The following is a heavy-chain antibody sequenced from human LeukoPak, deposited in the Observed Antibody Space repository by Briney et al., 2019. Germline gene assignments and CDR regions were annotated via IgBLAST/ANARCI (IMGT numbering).Heavy chain of an antibody. CDR1: GFTFSSYA. V-gene: IGHV3-30-3*01. J-gene: IGHJ4*02. CDR3: ARDTMVRGVYYFDY. Sequence: GRSLRLSCAASGFTFSSYAMHWVRQVPGKGLGWVAVISYDGSNKYYADSVKGRFTISRDNSKNTLYLQMNSLRAGDTAVYYCARDTMVRGVYYFDYWGQGTLVTVSS. D-gene: IGHD3-10*01. CDR2: ISYDGSNK.